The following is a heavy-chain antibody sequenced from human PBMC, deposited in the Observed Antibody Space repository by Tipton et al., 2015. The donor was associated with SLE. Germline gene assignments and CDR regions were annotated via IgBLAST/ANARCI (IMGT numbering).Heavy chain of an antibody. CDR2: IKNKANSYTT. Sequence: GSLRLSCAASGFTFSDHYMDWVRQAPGKGLEWVGRIKNKANSYTTEYAASVKGSFIISRDNSQNTLYLQMGSLRAEDMAVYQCARGGADYWGQGTLVTVSS. CDR3: ARGGADY. J-gene: IGHJ4*02. V-gene: IGHV3-72*01. CDR1: GFTFSDHY.